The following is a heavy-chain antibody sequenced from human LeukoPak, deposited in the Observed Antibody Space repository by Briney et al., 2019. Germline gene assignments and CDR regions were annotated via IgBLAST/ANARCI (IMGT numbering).Heavy chain of an antibody. D-gene: IGHD6-13*01. CDR3: AREPPPRIASPWDY. V-gene: IGHV1-18*01. CDR1: GYTFTSYG. Sequence: ASVKVSCKASGYTFTSYGISWVRQAPGQGLEWMGWISAYNGNTNYAQKLQGRVTMTTDTSTSTAYMELRSLRSDDTAVYYCAREPPPRIASPWDYWGQGTLVTVSS. J-gene: IGHJ4*02. CDR2: ISAYNGNT.